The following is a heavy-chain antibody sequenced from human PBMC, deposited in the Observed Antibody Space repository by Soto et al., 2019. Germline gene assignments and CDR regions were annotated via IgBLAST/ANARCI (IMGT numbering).Heavy chain of an antibody. V-gene: IGHV3-21*01. D-gene: IGHD2-8*01. Sequence: PGGSLRLSCAASGFTFSSYSMNWVRQAPGKGLEWVSSISSSSSYIYYADSVKGRFTISRDNAKNSLYLQMNSLRAEDTAVYYCARGLMVYAAFDYWGPGTLVTVSS. CDR3: ARGLMVYAAFDY. J-gene: IGHJ4*02. CDR1: GFTFSSYS. CDR2: ISSSSSYI.